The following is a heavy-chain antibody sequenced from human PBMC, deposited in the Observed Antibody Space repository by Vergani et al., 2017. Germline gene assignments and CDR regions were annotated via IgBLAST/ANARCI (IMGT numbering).Heavy chain of an antibody. J-gene: IGHJ6*03. Sequence: QFQLVQSGTEVKTPGASVKVSCTTPDDNFKIYYITWVRQAPGQGLEWMGWISGNNCKTQYSQKFQGRVTMTTDTSTTTGYMELRNLRSDDTAVYYCARGTDYFVSGTYVHFYMDVWGQGTTVTVSS. CDR3: ARGTDYFVSGTYVHFYMDV. V-gene: IGHV1-18*01. CDR1: DDNFKIYY. CDR2: ISGNNCKT. D-gene: IGHD3-10*01.